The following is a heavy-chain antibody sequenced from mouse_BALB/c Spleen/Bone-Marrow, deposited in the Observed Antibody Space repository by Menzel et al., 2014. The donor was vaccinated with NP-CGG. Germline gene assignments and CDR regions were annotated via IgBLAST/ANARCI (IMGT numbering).Heavy chain of an antibody. D-gene: IGHD1-1*01. Sequence: VKLMESGAELVGPGSSVKISCKASGYAFSSYWMNWVKQRPGQGLEWIGQIYPGDGDTNYDGKFKGKATLTADKSSSTAYMQLSSLTSEDSAVYFCARWITTVVAPYVMDYWGQGTSVTVSS. CDR3: ARWITTVVAPYVMDY. J-gene: IGHJ4*01. CDR2: IYPGDGDT. CDR1: GYAFSSYW. V-gene: IGHV1-80*01.